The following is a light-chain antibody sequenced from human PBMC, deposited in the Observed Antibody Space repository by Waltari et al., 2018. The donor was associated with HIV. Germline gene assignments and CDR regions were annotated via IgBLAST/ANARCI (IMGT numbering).Light chain of an antibody. CDR1: QSVSSK. Sequence: ELVMTQSPATLSVSPGERATLSCRGSQSVSSKLAWYQQKPGPAPRLLIYGASIRATGIPARFSGSGSGTEFTLTISSLQSEDFAGYYCQQYNNWLRTFGQGTKVEIK. V-gene: IGKV3-15*01. CDR3: QQYNNWLRT. J-gene: IGKJ1*01. CDR2: GAS.